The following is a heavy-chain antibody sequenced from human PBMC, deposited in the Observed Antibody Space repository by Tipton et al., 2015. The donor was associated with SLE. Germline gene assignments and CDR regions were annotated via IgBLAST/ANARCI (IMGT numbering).Heavy chain of an antibody. V-gene: IGHV4-34*01. D-gene: IGHD2-2*01. Sequence: TLSLTCAVPGGSISGYYWSWIRQPPGKELEWIGYIHHSGSTNYNPSLKSRVTISVDTSKNQFSLKLSSVTAADTAQYYCARINVPTAMDFYYYYMDVWGNGTTVTVSS. J-gene: IGHJ6*03. CDR1: GGSISGYY. CDR3: ARINVPTAMDFYYYYMDV. CDR2: IHHSGST.